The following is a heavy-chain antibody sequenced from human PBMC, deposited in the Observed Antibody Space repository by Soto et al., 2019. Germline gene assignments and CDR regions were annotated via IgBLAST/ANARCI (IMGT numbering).Heavy chain of an antibody. Sequence: QVQLVQSGAEVKKPGASVKVSCKASGYTFTSYGISWVRQAPGQGLEWMGWISAYNGTTNYTQTLQGRVTMPTDASTSTAYTELRRPRSDDTAVYYCARVKYRPPYYYYYGMDVWGQGTTVTVSS. CDR1: GYTFTSYG. V-gene: IGHV1-18*01. D-gene: IGHD2-2*02. J-gene: IGHJ6*02. CDR3: ARVKYRPPYYYYYGMDV. CDR2: ISAYNGTT.